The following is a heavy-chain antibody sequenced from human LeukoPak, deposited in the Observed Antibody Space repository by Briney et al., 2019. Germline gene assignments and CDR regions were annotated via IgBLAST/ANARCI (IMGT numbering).Heavy chain of an antibody. CDR3: AKTRYSGYAVDAFDI. Sequence: GGSLRLSCAASGFTFSSYAMSWVRQAPGKGLEGVSAISGSGGSTYYADSVKGRFTISRDNSKNTLYLQMNSLRAEDTAVYYCAKTRYSGYAVDAFDIWGQGTMVTVSS. V-gene: IGHV3-23*01. CDR1: GFTFSSYA. CDR2: ISGSGGST. J-gene: IGHJ3*02. D-gene: IGHD5-12*01.